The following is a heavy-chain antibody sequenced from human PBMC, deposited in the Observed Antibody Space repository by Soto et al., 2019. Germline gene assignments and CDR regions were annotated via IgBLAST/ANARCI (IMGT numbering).Heavy chain of an antibody. CDR2: IYWDDDK. Sequence: QITLKESGPTLVKSTQTLTLTCTFSGFSLSTSGVGVGWIRQPPGKALEWLALIYWDDDKRYSPSLKSRLTITKDTSKNQVVLTMTNMDPVDTATYYCAHFSLPYDILTGYYKAYYFDYWGQGTLVTVSS. V-gene: IGHV2-5*02. CDR3: AHFSLPYDILTGYYKAYYFDY. CDR1: GFSLSTSGVG. D-gene: IGHD3-9*01. J-gene: IGHJ4*02.